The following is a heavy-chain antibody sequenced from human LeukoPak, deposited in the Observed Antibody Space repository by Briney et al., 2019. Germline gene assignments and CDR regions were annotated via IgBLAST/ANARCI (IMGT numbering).Heavy chain of an antibody. CDR1: GYTFTSYD. V-gene: IGHV1-8*01. J-gene: IGHJ4*02. Sequence: GASVKVSCKASGYTFTSYDINWVRQATGQGLEWMGWMNPNSGNTGYAQKFQGRVTMTRNTSISTACMELSSLRSEDAAVYYWARARSGWYPSHDYWGQGTLVTVSS. CDR3: ARARSGWYPSHDY. CDR2: MNPNSGNT. D-gene: IGHD6-19*01.